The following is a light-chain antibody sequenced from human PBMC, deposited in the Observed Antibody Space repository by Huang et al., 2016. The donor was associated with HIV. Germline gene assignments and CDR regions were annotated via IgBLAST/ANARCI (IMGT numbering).Light chain of an antibody. J-gene: IGKJ1*01. CDR3: QRYNKWPPWT. CDR1: QSVSSN. CDR2: GAS. Sequence: EIVMTQPPATLSVSPGERATLSCRASQSVSSNLAWYQQKPGQAPRLLIYGASTRATGIPARFSGSGSGTEFTLTISSLQSEDFAVYYCQRYNKWPPWTFGQGTKVEIK. V-gene: IGKV3-15*01.